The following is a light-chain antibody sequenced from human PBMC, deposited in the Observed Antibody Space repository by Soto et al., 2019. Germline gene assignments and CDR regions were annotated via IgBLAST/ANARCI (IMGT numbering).Light chain of an antibody. Sequence: EIVMTQSPVTLSVSPGERATLSCRASQSVTNSYLAWYQQKPGQAPRLLIFGASTRAAGIPARFSGSGSGTEFTLTISSLQSEDFAVYYCQQYVSLPITFGQGTRLEIK. CDR3: QQYVSLPIT. CDR1: QSVTNSY. CDR2: GAS. V-gene: IGKV3-15*01. J-gene: IGKJ5*01.